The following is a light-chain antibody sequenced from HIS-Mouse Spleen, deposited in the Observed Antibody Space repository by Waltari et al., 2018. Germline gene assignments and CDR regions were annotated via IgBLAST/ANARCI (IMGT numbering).Light chain of an antibody. CDR3: SSYAGSNNFVV. CDR1: SSDVGGYNY. J-gene: IGLJ2*01. Sequence: QSALTQPPSASGSPGQSVTISCTGTSSDVGGYNYVSWYQPHPGKAPKLMIYEVSKRPSGVPARFSGSKSGNTAALTVSGLQAEDEADYYCSSYAGSNNFVVFGGGTKLTVL. CDR2: EVS. V-gene: IGLV2-8*01.